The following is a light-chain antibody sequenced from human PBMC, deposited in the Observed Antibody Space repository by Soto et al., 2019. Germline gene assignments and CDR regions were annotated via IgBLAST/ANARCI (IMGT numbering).Light chain of an antibody. CDR3: QLGGFT. Sequence: DIQMTQSPSSLSASVGDRVTITCRASQSISSYLNWYQQKPGKAPKLLIHAASSLQSGVPSRFSGSGSGTDFTLTISSLQPEDFATYYCQLGGFTFGPGTKVDIK. CDR1: QSISSY. V-gene: IGKV1-39*01. CDR2: AAS. J-gene: IGKJ3*01.